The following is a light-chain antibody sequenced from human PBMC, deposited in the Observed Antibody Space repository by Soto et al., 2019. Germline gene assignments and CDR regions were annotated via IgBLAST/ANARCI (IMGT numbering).Light chain of an antibody. CDR2: DVS. V-gene: IGLV2-14*03. CDR3: SSYTTTSTVI. CDR1: SSDVGGYNY. J-gene: IGLJ2*01. Sequence: QSVLTQPASVSGSPGQSITISCTGTSSDVGGYNYVSWYQHHPGKAPKLMIFDVSNRPSGLSNRFSGSKSGNTASLTISGLQAEDEADYYCSSYTTTSTVIFGGGTKVTVL.